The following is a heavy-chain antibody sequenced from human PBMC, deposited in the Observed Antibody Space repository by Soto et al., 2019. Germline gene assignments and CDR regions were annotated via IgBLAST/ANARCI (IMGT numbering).Heavy chain of an antibody. CDR3: ARARNYDILTGYQNWFGP. V-gene: IGHV4-61*08. D-gene: IGHD3-9*01. CDR1: GGSISSDDYY. J-gene: IGHJ5*02. Sequence: NPSGTLSLTCTVSGGSISSDDYYWSWIRQPPGKGLEWIGFISYSGSANYNPSLKSRVTISLDTSNNQFSLNLSSVIAADTAIYYCARARNYDILTGYQNWFGPWAQGTQVNVSS. CDR2: ISYSGSA.